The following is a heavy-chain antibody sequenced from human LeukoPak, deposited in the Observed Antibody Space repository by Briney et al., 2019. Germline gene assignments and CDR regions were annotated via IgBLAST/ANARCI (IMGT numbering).Heavy chain of an antibody. J-gene: IGHJ4*02. CDR2: IHSGGTT. CDR3: ARDSDSGYGPFAS. V-gene: IGHV3-53*01. CDR1: GFTVSNNY. Sequence: QAGGSLRLSCAASGFTVSNNYMSWVRQAPGKGLEWVSVIHSGGTTNYADSVQGRFTISRGNSKTTVYLHMNSLRAEDTAVYYCARDSDSGYGPFASWGQGTLVTVSS. D-gene: IGHD5-12*01.